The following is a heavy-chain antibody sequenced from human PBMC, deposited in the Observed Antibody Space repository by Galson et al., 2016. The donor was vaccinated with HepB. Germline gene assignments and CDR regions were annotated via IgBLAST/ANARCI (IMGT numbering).Heavy chain of an antibody. D-gene: IGHD2-15*01. CDR3: ATGYCSGGACYSGAFHI. Sequence: SETLSLTCAVYGGSLSAYYWSWIRQAPGKGLEWIAEVNHVGSTDYNPSLKSRVTTSVDTSKREFSLNLKSVTAADTAVYYCATGYCSGGACYSGAFHIWGQGTMVTVSS. CDR2: VNHVGST. V-gene: IGHV4-34*01. J-gene: IGHJ3*02. CDR1: GGSLSAYY.